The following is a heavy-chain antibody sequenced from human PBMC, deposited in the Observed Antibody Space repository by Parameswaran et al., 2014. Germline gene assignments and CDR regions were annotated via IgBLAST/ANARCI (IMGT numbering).Heavy chain of an antibody. CDR2: IYYSGST. Sequence: SETLSLTCTVSGGSISSSSYYWGWIRQPPGKGLEWIGSIYYSGSTYYNPSLKSRVTISVDTSKNQFSLKLSSVTAADTAVYYCASQRQRFLEWLLPPAHFDYWGQGTLVTVSS. J-gene: IGHJ4*02. CDR1: GGSISSSSYY. D-gene: IGHD3-3*01. CDR3: ASQRQRFLEWLLPPAHFDY. V-gene: IGHV4-39*01.